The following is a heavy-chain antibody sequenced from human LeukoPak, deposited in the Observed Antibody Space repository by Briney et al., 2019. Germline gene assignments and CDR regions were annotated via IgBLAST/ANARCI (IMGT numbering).Heavy chain of an antibody. J-gene: IGHJ5*02. V-gene: IGHV4-30-2*01. CDR1: GGSISSGGYY. CDR2: IYHSGST. Sequence: SETLSLTCTVSGGSISSGGYYWSWIRQPPGKGLEWIGYIYHSGSTYYNPSLKSRVTISVDTSKNQFSLKLNSVTAADTGVYYCASYGSGSYRFDPWGQGTLVTVSS. D-gene: IGHD3-10*01. CDR3: ASYGSGSYRFDP.